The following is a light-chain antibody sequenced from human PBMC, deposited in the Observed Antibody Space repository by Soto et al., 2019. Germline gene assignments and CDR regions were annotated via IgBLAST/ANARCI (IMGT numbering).Light chain of an antibody. Sequence: QSVLTQPASVSGSPGQSITVSCTGTSSDIGGYIFVSWYQQHPGKAPKLMIYDINNRPSGVSKRFSGSKSGNTASLTISGLQAEDEADYYCVSYTARSSYVLGTGTKLTVL. CDR3: VSYTARSSYV. V-gene: IGLV2-14*01. CDR2: DIN. J-gene: IGLJ1*01. CDR1: SSDIGGYIF.